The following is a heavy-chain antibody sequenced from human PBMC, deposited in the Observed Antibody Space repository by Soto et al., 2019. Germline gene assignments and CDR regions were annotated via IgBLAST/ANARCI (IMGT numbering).Heavy chain of an antibody. CDR1: GSTCDEHA. CDR3: VKDMTPGGADV. Sequence: GGSLRLSCVVSGSTCDEHAMHWVRQVPGEGLEWVSGVYCKGDSKGYADSVKGRFTISKDNAKNSLYLQMHSLRVEDTAAYYCVKDMTPGGADVSGQGTTVTVSS. J-gene: IGHJ6*02. D-gene: IGHD4-17*01. CDR2: VYCKGDSK. V-gene: IGHV3-9*01.